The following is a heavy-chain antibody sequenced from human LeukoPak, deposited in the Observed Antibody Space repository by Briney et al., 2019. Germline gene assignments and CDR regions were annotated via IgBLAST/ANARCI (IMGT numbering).Heavy chain of an antibody. J-gene: IGHJ4*02. CDR3: ARGRSRGNSWYSDFDC. Sequence: GGSLRLSCAASGFTVSSNYMNWVRPAPGKGLEWVAVVSFDGSNEYYADPVKGRFTISRDNSKNTLYLQMNSLRPEDTAVYYCARGRSRGNSWYSDFDCWGQGTLVTVSS. V-gene: IGHV3-30-3*01. CDR2: VSFDGSNE. CDR1: GFTVSSNY. D-gene: IGHD6-13*01.